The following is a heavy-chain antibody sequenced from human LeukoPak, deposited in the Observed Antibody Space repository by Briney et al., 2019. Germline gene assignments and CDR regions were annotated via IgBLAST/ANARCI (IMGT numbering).Heavy chain of an antibody. CDR2: IYYSGST. Sequence: SETLSLTCSVSGGSVSSGSYYWSWIRQTPGKGLEWIEYIYYSGSTNYNPSLKSRVTISVDTSKNQFSLKLSSVTAADTAVYYCARADYSNYGDAFDIWGQGTMVTVSS. CDR1: GGSVSSGSYY. J-gene: IGHJ3*02. CDR3: ARADYSNYGDAFDI. V-gene: IGHV4-61*01. D-gene: IGHD4-11*01.